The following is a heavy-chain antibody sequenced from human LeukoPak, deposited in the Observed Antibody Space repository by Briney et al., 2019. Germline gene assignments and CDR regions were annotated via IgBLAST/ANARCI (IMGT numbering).Heavy chain of an antibody. J-gene: IGHJ5*02. CDR1: GFTFSDYW. Sequence: GGSLRLSCSASGFTFSDYWMMWVRQAPGKGLEWVGDIRQDDSEKNYVDSVKGRFTISRDNAKNSLYLQMNSLRAEDTAVYYCARQRIAAAGNWFDHWGQGTLVTVSS. D-gene: IGHD6-13*01. CDR3: ARQRIAAAGNWFDH. CDR2: IRQDDSEK. V-gene: IGHV3-7*01.